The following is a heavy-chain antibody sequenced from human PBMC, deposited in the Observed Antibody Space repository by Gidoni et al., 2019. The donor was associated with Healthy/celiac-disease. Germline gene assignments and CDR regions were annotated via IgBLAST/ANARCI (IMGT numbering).Heavy chain of an antibody. D-gene: IGHD4-17*01. V-gene: IGHV4-34*01. CDR2: INHSGST. J-gene: IGHJ3*02. Sequence: RQPTGKGLEWIGEINHSGSTNYNPSLKSRVTISVDTSKNQFSLKLSSVTAADTAVYYCARAPGTGGLMTTVTKRADAFDIWGQGTMVTVSS. CDR3: ARAPGTGGLMTTVTKRADAFDI.